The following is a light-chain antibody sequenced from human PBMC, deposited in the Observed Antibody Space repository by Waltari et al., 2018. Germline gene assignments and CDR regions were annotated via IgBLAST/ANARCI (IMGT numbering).Light chain of an antibody. V-gene: IGLV3-21*03. J-gene: IGLJ2*01. CDR3: QVWTNTDDHPV. Sequence: SFVLSQAPSVSVAPGKTATIVCEGNNIGDVSVNWYQQHPGQAPVLVVYEDDRRPSGIPERFSGSNSGNTAALTISWVEAGDEADDYCQVWTNTDDHPVFGGGTKLTVL. CDR1: NIGDVS. CDR2: EDD.